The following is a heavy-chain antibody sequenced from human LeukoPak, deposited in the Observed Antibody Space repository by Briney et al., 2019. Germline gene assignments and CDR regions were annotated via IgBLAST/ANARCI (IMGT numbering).Heavy chain of an antibody. Sequence: GGSLRLSCAASGFTFSSYSMNWVRQAPGKGLEWVSSISSSSSYIYYADSVKGRFTISRDNAKNSLYLQMNSLRAEDTAVYYCARVGSMVRGVITYGQYYGMDVWGQGTTVTVSS. V-gene: IGHV3-21*01. CDR3: ARVGSMVRGVITYGQYYGMDV. CDR1: GFTFSSYS. J-gene: IGHJ6*02. D-gene: IGHD3-10*01. CDR2: ISSSSSYI.